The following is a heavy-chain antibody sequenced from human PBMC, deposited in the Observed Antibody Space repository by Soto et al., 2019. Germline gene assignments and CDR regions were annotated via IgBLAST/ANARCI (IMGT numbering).Heavy chain of an antibody. V-gene: IGHV4-31*03. CDR2: IYYSGST. J-gene: IGHJ3*02. CDR3: AREDYDWGEGAFDI. CDR1: GGSISSGGYY. D-gene: IGHD3-22*01. Sequence: QVQLQESGPGLVKPSQTLSLTCTVSGGSISSGGYYWSWIRQHPGKGLEWIGYIYYSGSTYYNPSLKRRVTISVDTSKIQFSLKLSSVTAADTAVYYCAREDYDWGEGAFDIWGQGTMVTVSS.